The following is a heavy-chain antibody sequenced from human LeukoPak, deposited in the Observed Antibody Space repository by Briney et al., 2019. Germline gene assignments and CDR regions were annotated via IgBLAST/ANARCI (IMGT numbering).Heavy chain of an antibody. CDR1: GFTFSSFA. D-gene: IGHD3-10*01. CDR3: AREGYYYGSESHQAEAFDV. V-gene: IGHV3-30*04. Sequence: SGGSLRLSCAASGFTFSSFAMHWVRQAPGQGLQWVAFISYDASTEYYADSVKGRFIISRDNSKNTLYLQINTLITDDTAVYYCAREGYYYGSESHQAEAFDVWGQETMVTVSS. J-gene: IGHJ3*01. CDR2: ISYDASTE.